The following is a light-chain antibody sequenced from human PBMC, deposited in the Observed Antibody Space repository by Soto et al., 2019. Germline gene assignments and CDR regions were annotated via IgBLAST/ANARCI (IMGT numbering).Light chain of an antibody. CDR3: QQYGTSPPRFT. V-gene: IGKV3-20*01. CDR2: GAS. J-gene: IGKJ2*01. Sequence: EIVLTQSPGTLSLSPGERATLSCRASQSVTSNYLAWYQHKPGQAPRLLIYGASFRATGIPDRFTGSGSGTEFTLTTSRLQPEDFAVYYCQQYGTSPPRFTFGQGTKLEIK. CDR1: QSVTSNY.